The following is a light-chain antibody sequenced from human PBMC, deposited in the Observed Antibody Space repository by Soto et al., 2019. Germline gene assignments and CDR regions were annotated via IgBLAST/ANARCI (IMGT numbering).Light chain of an antibody. CDR1: QSISTSS. J-gene: IGKJ1*01. CDR2: GAF. CDR3: TYYGMSPLP. Sequence: SPGKQCKSQGERATLTCRASQSISTSSLAWYRRKPGQAPRLLIYGAFNRATGIPDRFSGGGSGTDFTLTSTSWGPDVSILYSCTYYGMSPLPFGEGTKVDIK. V-gene: IGKV3-20*01.